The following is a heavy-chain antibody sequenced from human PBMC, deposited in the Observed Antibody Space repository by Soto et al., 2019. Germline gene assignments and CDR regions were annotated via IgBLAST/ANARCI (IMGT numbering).Heavy chain of an antibody. CDR1: GYTFTSYA. CDR3: ARVNGYDILTGYFYYYYGMDV. CDR2: INAGNGNT. D-gene: IGHD3-9*01. J-gene: IGHJ6*02. Sequence: GASVKVSCKASGYTFTSYAMHWVRQAPGQRLEWMGWINAGNGNTKYSQKFQGRVTITRDTSASTAYMELSSLRSEDTAVYYCARVNGYDILTGYFYYYYGMDVWGQGTTVTVSS. V-gene: IGHV1-3*01.